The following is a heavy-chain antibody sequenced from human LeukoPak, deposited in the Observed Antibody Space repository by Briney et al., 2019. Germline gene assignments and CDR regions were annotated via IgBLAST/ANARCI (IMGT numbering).Heavy chain of an antibody. D-gene: IGHD2-15*01. V-gene: IGHV4-30-4*01. CDR2: IYYSGST. J-gene: IGHJ5*02. CDR3: ARGPRIVVVVAATYYWFDP. Sequence: PQTLSLTCTVSGGSISSGDYYWSWIRQPPGKGLEWIGYIYYSGSTYYNPSLKSRVTISIDTSKNQFSLKLSSVTAADTAVYYCARGPRIVVVVAATYYWFDPWGQGTLVTVSS. CDR1: GGSISSGDYY.